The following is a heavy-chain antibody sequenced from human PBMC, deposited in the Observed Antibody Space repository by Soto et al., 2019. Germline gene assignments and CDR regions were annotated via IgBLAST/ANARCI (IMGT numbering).Heavy chain of an antibody. D-gene: IGHD1-1*01. CDR2: IYYSGSS. J-gene: IGHJ6*03. V-gene: IGHV4-59*01. Sequence: QVQLQESGPGLVTPSAPLSLTCTVSGGSISSYYWNWIRQPPGQGPEWIGDIYYSGSSAYNPSLNSRVTISVDMSRNQFSLRLSSVTAADTAVYYCAGLQSNYYYMDVWGKGTTVTVSS. CDR1: GGSISSYY. CDR3: AGLQSNYYYMDV.